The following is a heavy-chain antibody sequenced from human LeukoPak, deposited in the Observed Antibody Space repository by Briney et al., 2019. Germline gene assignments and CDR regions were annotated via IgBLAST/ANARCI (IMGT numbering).Heavy chain of an antibody. CDR1: GGSISSSIYY. CDR2: IYYSGST. V-gene: IGHV4-61*10. D-gene: IGHD1-26*01. J-gene: IGHJ6*03. Sequence: SETLSLTCTVSGGSISSSIYYWSWIRQPAGKGLEWIGYIYYSGSTNYNPSLKSRVTISVDTSKNQFSLKLSSVTAADTAVYYCARPKNRGSTCTGPYYMDVWGKGTTVTISS. CDR3: ARPKNRGSTCTGPYYMDV.